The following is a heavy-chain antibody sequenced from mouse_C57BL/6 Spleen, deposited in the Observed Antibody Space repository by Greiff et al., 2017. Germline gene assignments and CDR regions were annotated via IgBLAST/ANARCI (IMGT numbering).Heavy chain of an antibody. CDR2: INYDGSST. Sequence: EVKLVESEGGLVQPGSSMKLSCTASGFTFSDYYMAWVRQVPEKGLEWVANINYDGSSTYYLDSLKSRFIISRDNAKNILYLQMSSLKSEDTATYYCARDLYYYGNFDVWGTGTTVTVSS. CDR3: ARDLYYYGNFDV. D-gene: IGHD1-1*01. J-gene: IGHJ1*03. V-gene: IGHV5-16*01. CDR1: GFTFSDYY.